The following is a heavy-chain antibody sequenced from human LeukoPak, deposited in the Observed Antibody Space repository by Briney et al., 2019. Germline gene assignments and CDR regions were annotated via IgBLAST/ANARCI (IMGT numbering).Heavy chain of an antibody. Sequence: SETLTLTCAVYGGSLSGYYWSWIRQPPGKGLEWIGEINHSGSTNYNPSLKSRVTISVDTSKNQFSLKLSSVTAADTAVYYCARAEYSSSSHNWFDPWGQGTLVTVSS. CDR2: INHSGST. J-gene: IGHJ5*02. D-gene: IGHD6-13*01. CDR1: GGSLSGYY. CDR3: ARAEYSSSSHNWFDP. V-gene: IGHV4-34*01.